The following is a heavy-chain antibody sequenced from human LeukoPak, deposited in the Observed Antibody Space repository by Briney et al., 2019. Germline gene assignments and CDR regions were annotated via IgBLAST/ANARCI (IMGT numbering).Heavy chain of an antibody. CDR3: ARAGTIFRDY. D-gene: IGHD3-3*01. Sequence: SETLSLTCTVSGGSFSSGSYYWSWIRQPPGKGLEWIGYIYYSGSTNYNPSLKSRVTISVDTSKNQFSLKLSSVTAADTAVYYCARAGTIFRDYWGQGTLVTVSS. J-gene: IGHJ4*02. CDR1: GGSFSSGSYY. V-gene: IGHV4-61*01. CDR2: IYYSGST.